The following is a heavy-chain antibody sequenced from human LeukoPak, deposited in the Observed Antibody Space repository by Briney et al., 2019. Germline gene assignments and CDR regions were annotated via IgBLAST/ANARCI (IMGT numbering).Heavy chain of an antibody. V-gene: IGHV4-59*08. CDR3: ARRRADFDL. J-gene: IGHJ2*01. CDR1: GCPLSSYY. CDR2: IYYSGST. Sequence: NPSETLSLTCTGSGCPLSSYYWGWVRPPPGKGLEWIGYIYYSGSTNYNPSLKSRVTISVDTSKNQFSLKLSSVTAADTAVYYCARRRADFDLWGRGTLVTVSS. D-gene: IGHD6-13*01.